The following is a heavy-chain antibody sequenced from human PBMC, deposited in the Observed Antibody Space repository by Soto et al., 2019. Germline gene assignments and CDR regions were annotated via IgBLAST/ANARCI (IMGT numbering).Heavy chain of an antibody. Sequence: ASVKVSCKASGYTFTSYDINWVRQATGQGLEWMGWMNPNSGNTGYAQKFQGRVTMTRNTSISTAYMELSSLRSEDTAVYYCARGLDHYDILTGYPVGNWFDPWGQGTTVTVSS. V-gene: IGHV1-8*01. J-gene: IGHJ5*02. CDR1: GYTFTSYD. CDR2: MNPNSGNT. D-gene: IGHD3-9*01. CDR3: ARGLDHYDILTGYPVGNWFDP.